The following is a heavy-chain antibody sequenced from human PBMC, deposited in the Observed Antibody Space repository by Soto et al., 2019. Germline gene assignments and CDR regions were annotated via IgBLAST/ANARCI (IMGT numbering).Heavy chain of an antibody. V-gene: IGHV3-7*04. CDR3: ARGKGSWTAAKYYYMDV. J-gene: IGHJ6*03. Sequence: GGSLRLSCAASGFTFSSYWMSWVRQAPGKGLEWVANIKQDGSEKYYVDSVKGRFTISRDNAKNSLYLQMNSLRAEDTAVYYCARGKGSWTAAKYYYMDVWGKGTTVTVSS. CDR1: GFTFSSYW. CDR2: IKQDGSEK. D-gene: IGHD2-2*01.